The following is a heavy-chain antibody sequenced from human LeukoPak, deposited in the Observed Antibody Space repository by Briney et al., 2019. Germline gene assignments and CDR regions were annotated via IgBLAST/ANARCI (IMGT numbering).Heavy chain of an antibody. CDR2: ISGSGGST. V-gene: IGHV3-23*01. Sequence: HPGGPLRLSCAASGFTFSSYAMSWVRQAPGKGLEWVSAISGSGGSTYYADSEKGRFTISRDNSKNTLYLQMNSLRAEDTAVYYCASLPRVGATSTHWISDPWGQGTLVTVSS. CDR1: GFTFSSYA. D-gene: IGHD1-26*01. CDR3: ASLPRVGATSTHWISDP. J-gene: IGHJ5*02.